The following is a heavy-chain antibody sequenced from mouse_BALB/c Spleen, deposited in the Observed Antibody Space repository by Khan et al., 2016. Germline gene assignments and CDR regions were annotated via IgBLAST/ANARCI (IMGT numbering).Heavy chain of an antibody. Sequence: QLEESGGGLVQPGGSMKLSCAASGFTFSDAWMDWVRQSPEKGLEWVAEIGTKANNHATKYAESVKGRFTISRDDSKSSVYLQMNSLRAEDTGIYYGTREVRLYFDVWGAGTTVTVSS. CDR3: TREVRLYFDV. J-gene: IGHJ1*01. D-gene: IGHD2-14*01. V-gene: IGHV6-6*01. CDR2: IGTKANNHAT. CDR1: GFTFSDAW.